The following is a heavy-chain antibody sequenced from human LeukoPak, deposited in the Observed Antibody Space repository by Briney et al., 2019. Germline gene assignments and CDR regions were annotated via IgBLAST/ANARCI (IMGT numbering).Heavy chain of an antibody. CDR2: IKQDGSEK. V-gene: IGHV3-7*01. J-gene: IGHJ4*02. CDR3: ARLSSGWHRQSDYFDY. Sequence: GGSLRLSCAASGFTFSSHWITWVRQAPGKGLQWVASIKQDGSEKDYVDSVKGRFTISRNNAKNSLYLQMNSLRAEDTGVYYCARLSSGWHRQSDYFDYWGQGTLVTVSS. CDR1: GFTFSSHW. D-gene: IGHD6-19*01.